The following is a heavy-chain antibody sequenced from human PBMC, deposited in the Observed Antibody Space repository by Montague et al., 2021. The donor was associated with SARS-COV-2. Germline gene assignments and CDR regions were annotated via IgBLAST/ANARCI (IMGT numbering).Heavy chain of an antibody. CDR1: GDSVFGLSVT. Sequence: CAISGDSVFGLSVTWKWHRPALQRRFDLVCRPYLRYKRFDHYEVSMKGRISIKADTSKNQFSLQLDSVTPEDTAVYYCARGDGLGPYTGYAFDIWGQGTLVTVSS. V-gene: IGHV6-1*01. J-gene: IGHJ3*02. CDR3: ARGDGLGPYTGYAFDI. D-gene: IGHD3-16*01. CDR2: PYLRYKRFD.